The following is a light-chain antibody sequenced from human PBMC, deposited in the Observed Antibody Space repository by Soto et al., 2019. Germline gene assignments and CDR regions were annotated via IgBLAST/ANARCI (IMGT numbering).Light chain of an antibody. Sequence: DIQMTQSPASLSASVGDRVTITCRASQTISSYLNWYQQKAGAAPQLLIYSASTLQSGVRSRFSGSGFGTDYTLTISSLHTADFAVYYCQQTFRTPLTFGQGTKLDIK. V-gene: IGKV1-39*01. CDR3: QQTFRTPLT. CDR1: QTISSY. CDR2: SAS. J-gene: IGKJ2*01.